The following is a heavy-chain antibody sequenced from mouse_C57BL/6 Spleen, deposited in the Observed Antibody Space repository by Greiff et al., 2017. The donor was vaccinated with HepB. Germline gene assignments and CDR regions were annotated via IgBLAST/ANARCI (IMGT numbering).Heavy chain of an antibody. CDR1: GFNIKDDY. D-gene: IGHD1-1*01. Sequence: EVQRVESGAELVRPGASVKLSCTASGFNIKDDYMHWVKQRPEQGLEWIGWIDPENGDTEYASKFQGKATITADTSSNTAYLQLSSLTSEDTAVYYCTTWGTVVATGYFDVWGTGTTVTVSS. CDR3: TTWGTVVATGYFDV. J-gene: IGHJ1*03. CDR2: IDPENGDT. V-gene: IGHV14-4*01.